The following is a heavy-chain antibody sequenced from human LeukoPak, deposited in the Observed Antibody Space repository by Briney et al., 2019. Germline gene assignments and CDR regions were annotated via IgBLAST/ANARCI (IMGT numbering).Heavy chain of an antibody. J-gene: IGHJ3*01. V-gene: IGHV4-59*01. D-gene: IGHD1-26*01. Sequence: SETLSLTCSVSGASINGYFWNWVRQTPERGLEWIGYVSHTGATTSNPTLKSRVSITIDTSKRQISLSMTSVTAADSALYYCARDRRGSYYTFDVWGPGAIVSVS. CDR2: VSHTGAT. CDR1: GASINGYF. CDR3: ARDRRGSYYTFDV.